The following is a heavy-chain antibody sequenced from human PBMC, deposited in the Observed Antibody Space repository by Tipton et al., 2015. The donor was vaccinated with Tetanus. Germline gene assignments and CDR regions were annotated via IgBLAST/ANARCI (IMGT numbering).Heavy chain of an antibody. CDR2: IQNDGGET. V-gene: IGHV3-7*03. CDR1: GSTFREYW. D-gene: IGHD7-27*01. J-gene: IGHJ3*01. CDR3: ARLGRNSLGAFDG. Sequence: SLRLSCAASGSTFREYWMSWVRQAPGKGLEWVANIQNDGGETYHLESVRGRFTISRDKGKNSVYLQMNSLRPEDTAVYYCARLGRNSLGAFDGWGQGTLVSVSS.